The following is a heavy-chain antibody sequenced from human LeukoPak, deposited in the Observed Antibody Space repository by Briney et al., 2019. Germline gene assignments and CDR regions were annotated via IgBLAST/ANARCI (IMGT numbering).Heavy chain of an antibody. CDR2: VNPNNGGR. CDR3: VRDDRTTNPLDFDY. Sequence: SSVNLSCKGSGYTFTVYYMHWVRQPPGQGLEWMGWVNPNNGGRDNAQKFQGRVTMTRDTSISTAYMELSSLRYDDTAIYYCVRDDRTTNPLDFDYWGQGTMVTVSS. CDR1: GYTFTVYY. V-gene: IGHV1-2*02. D-gene: IGHD4-11*01. J-gene: IGHJ4*02.